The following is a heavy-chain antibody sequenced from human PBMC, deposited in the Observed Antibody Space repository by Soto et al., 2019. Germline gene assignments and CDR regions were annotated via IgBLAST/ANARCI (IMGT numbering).Heavy chain of an antibody. CDR3: AKTYYYGSGSYLFDY. CDR2: IYHSGST. V-gene: IGHV4-38-2*01. J-gene: IGHJ4*02. Sequence: NPSETLSLTCAVSGYSISSGYYWGWIRQPPGKGLEWIGSIYHSGSTYYNPSLKSRVTISVDTSKNQFSLKLSSVTAADTAVYYCAKTYYYGSGSYLFDYWGQGTLVTVSS. D-gene: IGHD3-10*01. CDR1: GYSISSGYY.